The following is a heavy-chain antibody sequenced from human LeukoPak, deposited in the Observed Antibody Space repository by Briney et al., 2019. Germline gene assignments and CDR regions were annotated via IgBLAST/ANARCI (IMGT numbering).Heavy chain of an antibody. CDR3: AKDRNSNHGGDFDY. J-gene: IGHJ4*02. CDR1: GFTFSSYG. Sequence: GGSLRLSCAASGFTFSSYGMHWVRQAPGKGLEWVAFIRNARSNKYYADSVKGRFTISRDNSKNTLYLQMNSRGAEDTAVYYCAKDRNSNHGGDFDYWGQGTLVTVSS. V-gene: IGHV3-30*02. CDR2: IRNARSNK. D-gene: IGHD4-11*01.